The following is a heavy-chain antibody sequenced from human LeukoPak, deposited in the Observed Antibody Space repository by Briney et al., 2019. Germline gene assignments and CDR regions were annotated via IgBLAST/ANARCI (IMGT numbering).Heavy chain of an antibody. CDR3: ARPLTYYDFRSGYSEINWFDP. V-gene: IGHV4-38-2*02. CDR1: GYSISSGYY. J-gene: IGHJ5*02. CDR2: IYHSGST. D-gene: IGHD3-3*01. Sequence: SETLSLTCTVSGYSISSGYYWGWIRQPPGKGLEWIGSIYHSGSTYYNPSLKSRVTISVDTSKNQFSLKLSSVTAADTAVYYCARPLTYYDFRSGYSEINWFDPWGQGTLVTVSS.